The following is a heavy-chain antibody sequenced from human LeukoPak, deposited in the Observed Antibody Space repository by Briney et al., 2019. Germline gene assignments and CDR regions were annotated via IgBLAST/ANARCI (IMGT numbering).Heavy chain of an antibody. D-gene: IGHD6-6*01. J-gene: IGHJ4*02. CDR1: GFTFSSYA. CDR3: ARDAHPDVIAARPEYYFDY. Sequence: GGSLRLSCAASGFTFSSYAMHWVRQAPGKGLEWVAVISYDGSNKYYADSVKGRSTISRDNSKNTLYLQMNSLRAEDTAVYYCARDAHPDVIAARPEYYFDYWGQGTLVTVSS. V-gene: IGHV3-30-3*01. CDR2: ISYDGSNK.